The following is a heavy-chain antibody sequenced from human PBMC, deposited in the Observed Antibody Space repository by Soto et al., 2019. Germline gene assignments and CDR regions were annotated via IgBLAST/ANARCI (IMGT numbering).Heavy chain of an antibody. CDR1: GYTFTGYY. CDR3: ARDWGYCSGGSCYSPWFDP. Sequence: GASVKVSCKASGYTFTGYYMHWVRRAPGQGLEWMGWINPNSGGTNYAQKFQGRVTMTRDTSISTAYMELSRLRSDDTAVYYCARDWGYCSGGSCYSPWFDPWGQGTLVTVSS. CDR2: INPNSGGT. D-gene: IGHD2-15*01. V-gene: IGHV1-2*02. J-gene: IGHJ5*02.